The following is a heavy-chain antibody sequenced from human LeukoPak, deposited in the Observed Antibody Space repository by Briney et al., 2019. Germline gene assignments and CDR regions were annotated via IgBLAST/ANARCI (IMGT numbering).Heavy chain of an antibody. J-gene: IGHJ5*02. CDR2: MNPTGGST. CDR3: ARGDSSGWEDP. V-gene: IGHV1-46*01. D-gene: IGHD6-19*01. CDR1: TYTFTNYY. Sequence: ASVKVSCKASTYTFTNYYMHWVRQAPGQGLEWMGIMNPTGGSTRYAQKFQDRFTMTRDTSTSTVYMELSSLRSEDTAVYYCARGDSSGWEDPWGQGTLVTVSS.